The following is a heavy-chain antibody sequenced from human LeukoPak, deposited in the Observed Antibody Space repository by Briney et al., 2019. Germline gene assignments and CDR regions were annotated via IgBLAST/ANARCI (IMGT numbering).Heavy chain of an antibody. D-gene: IGHD2/OR15-2a*01. V-gene: IGHV3-7*04. CDR1: GFIFSNYW. J-gene: IGHJ6*02. Sequence: GGSLRLSCAASGFIFSNYWMSWVRQAPGKGLEWVANVKQDGSEKDYVDSVKGRFTISRDNAKKSLYLQMNSLRVEDTAVYYCARDRIVDGMDVWGQGTTVTVAS. CDR2: VKQDGSEK. CDR3: ARDRIVDGMDV.